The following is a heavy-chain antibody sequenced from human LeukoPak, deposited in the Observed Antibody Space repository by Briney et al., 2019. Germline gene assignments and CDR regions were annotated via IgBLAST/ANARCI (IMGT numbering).Heavy chain of an antibody. J-gene: IGHJ4*02. Sequence: SETLSLTCAVFGGSFSSYYWSWICQPPGKGLEWIGEINHSGYTSYNPSLKSRVTLSVDTSKHQFSLKLTSVTAADTAVYYCARCCLQRDGDNGGGDYWGQGTLVTVSS. CDR2: INHSGYT. CDR3: ARCCLQRDGDNGGGDY. V-gene: IGHV4-34*01. D-gene: IGHD4-17*01. CDR1: GGSFSSYY.